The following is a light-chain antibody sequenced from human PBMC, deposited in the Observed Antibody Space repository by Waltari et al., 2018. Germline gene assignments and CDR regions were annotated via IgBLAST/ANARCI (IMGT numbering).Light chain of an antibody. CDR2: EVS. J-gene: IGLJ3*02. V-gene: IGLV2-23*02. Sequence: QSALTQPASVSGSPGQSITISCTGTRNDVGSYNLVSWYQHHPGRAPKLMIYEVSARPSGVSYRFSGSKSGNTASLTISGLQADDEADYYCCSYAGSTTRWVFGGGTNLTVL. CDR3: CSYAGSTTRWV. CDR1: RNDVGSYNL.